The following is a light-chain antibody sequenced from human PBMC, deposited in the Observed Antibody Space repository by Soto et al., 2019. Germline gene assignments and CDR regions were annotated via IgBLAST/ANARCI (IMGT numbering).Light chain of an antibody. J-gene: IGKJ3*01. CDR1: QSVSSY. CDR2: DAS. V-gene: IGKV3-11*01. CDR3: QQRSNWPRFT. Sequence: EIVLTQSPATLSLSPGERATLSCRASQSVSSYLAWYQQKPGQAPRLLIYDASNRATGIPARFSGSGSGTDFTLAIIILVPEDVAVYYCQQRSNWPRFTFGPGTKVDIK.